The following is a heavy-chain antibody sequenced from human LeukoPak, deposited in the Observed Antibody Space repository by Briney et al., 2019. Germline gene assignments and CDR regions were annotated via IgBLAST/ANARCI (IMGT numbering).Heavy chain of an antibody. CDR3: ARSVPGDTADY. J-gene: IGHJ4*02. V-gene: IGHV1-18*01. CDR2: ISAYNGNT. D-gene: IGHD3-16*01. CDR1: GYTFTSYG. Sequence: ASVKLSCNASGYTFTSYGISWVRQAPGQGLEWMGWISAYNGNTNYAQKLQGRVTMTTDTSTSTAYMELRSLRSDDTAVYYCARSVPGDTADYWGQGTLVTVSS.